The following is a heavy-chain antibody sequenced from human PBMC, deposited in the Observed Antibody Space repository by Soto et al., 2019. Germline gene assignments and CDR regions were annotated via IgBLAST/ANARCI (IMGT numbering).Heavy chain of an antibody. CDR2: INPSGGST. J-gene: IGHJ6*02. Sequence: QVQLVQSGAEVKKPGASVKVSCKASGYTFTSYYMHWVRQAPGQGLEWMGIINPSGGSTSYAQKCQGRVTMTRDTSTSTVYMELSSLRSEDTAVYYCARYDYVWGSYHGMDVWGQGTTVTVSS. D-gene: IGHD3-16*02. CDR3: ARYDYVWGSYHGMDV. CDR1: GYTFTSYY. V-gene: IGHV1-46*03.